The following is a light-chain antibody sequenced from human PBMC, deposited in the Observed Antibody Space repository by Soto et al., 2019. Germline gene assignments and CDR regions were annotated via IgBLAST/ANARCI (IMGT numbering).Light chain of an antibody. CDR3: CSYAGNNNLL. Sequence: QSALTPPPSASGSPGQSVTISCTGASSDVGGYNYVSWYQHHPGKAPKLMIYEVSKRPSGVPDRFSGSKSGNTASLTVSGLQAEDEADYYCCSYAGNNNLLFGGGTKLTVL. CDR1: SSDVGGYNY. V-gene: IGLV2-8*01. J-gene: IGLJ3*02. CDR2: EVS.